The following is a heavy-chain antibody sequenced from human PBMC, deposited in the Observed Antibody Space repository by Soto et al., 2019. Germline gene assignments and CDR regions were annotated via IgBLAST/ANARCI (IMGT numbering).Heavy chain of an antibody. CDR3: ARSDGRY. CDR1: GGSIGDGADY. CDR2: IYYSGST. J-gene: IGHJ4*02. Sequence: PSETLSLTCTVSGGSIGDGADYWSWIRQPPGKGLEWIGYIYYSGSTNYNPSLKSRVTISVDTSKNQFSLKLSSVTAADTAVYYCARSDGRYWGQGTLVTVSS. V-gene: IGHV4-61*08.